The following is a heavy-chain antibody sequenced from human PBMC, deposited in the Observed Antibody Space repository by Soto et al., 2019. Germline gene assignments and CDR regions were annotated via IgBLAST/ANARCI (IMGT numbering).Heavy chain of an antibody. CDR1: GYTFTSYY. Sequence: ASVKVSCKASGYTFTSYYMHWMRQAPGQGLEWMGWISAYNGNTNYAQKFQGRVTITADESTSTAYMELSSLRSEDTAVYYCARGIAAAGMGFDPWGQGTLVTVSS. CDR2: ISAYNGNT. J-gene: IGHJ5*02. CDR3: ARGIAAAGMGFDP. D-gene: IGHD6-13*01. V-gene: IGHV1-18*04.